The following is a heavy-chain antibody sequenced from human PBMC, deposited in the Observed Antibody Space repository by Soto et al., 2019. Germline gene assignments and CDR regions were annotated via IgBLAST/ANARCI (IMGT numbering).Heavy chain of an antibody. CDR2: INHSGST. CDR3: AGRHYYDSSGCRIYGAFDI. D-gene: IGHD3-22*01. Sequence: TSETLSLTCAVYGGSFSGYYWSWIRQPPGKGLEWIGEINHSGSTNYNPSLKSRVTISVDTSKNQFSLKLSSVTAADTAVYYCAGRHYYDSSGCRIYGAFDIWGQGTMVTVSS. CDR1: GGSFSGYY. J-gene: IGHJ3*02. V-gene: IGHV4-34*01.